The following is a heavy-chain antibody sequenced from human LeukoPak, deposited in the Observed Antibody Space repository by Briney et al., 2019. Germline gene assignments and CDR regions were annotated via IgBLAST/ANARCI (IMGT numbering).Heavy chain of an antibody. Sequence: GASVKVSCKASGYTFTGYYIHWVRQAPGQGLEWMGWINPNGGGTNYAQKFQGRVTVTRDTSINTAYMELSSLRSDDTALYYCAGGITGGDYWGQGTLVTVSS. CDR1: GYTFTGYY. CDR2: INPNGGGT. D-gene: IGHD1-14*01. V-gene: IGHV1-2*02. CDR3: AGGITGGDY. J-gene: IGHJ4*02.